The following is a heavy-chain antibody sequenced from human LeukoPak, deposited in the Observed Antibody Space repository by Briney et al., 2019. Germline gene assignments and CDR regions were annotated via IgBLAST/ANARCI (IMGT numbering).Heavy chain of an antibody. D-gene: IGHD3-10*01. CDR2: INHNGNT. Sequence: SETLSLTCGVSGGSFSTFYWNWIRQHPGKGLGWIGEINHNGNTNYNPSLKGRVTLSVDKSKNQFSLKLRSVTAADTALYYCATVAIRAEFHFDHWGQGLLVTVSS. J-gene: IGHJ4*02. CDR1: GGSFSTFY. CDR3: ATVAIRAEFHFDH. V-gene: IGHV4-34*01.